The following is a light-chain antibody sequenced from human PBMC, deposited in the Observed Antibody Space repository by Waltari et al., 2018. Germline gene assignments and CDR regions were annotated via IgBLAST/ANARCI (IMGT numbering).Light chain of an antibody. CDR2: WAS. J-gene: IGKJ2*03. CDR3: QQYYSAPYS. Sequence: DIVMTQSPDSLAVSLGERATINCRSSQSVLYSSNNKNYLVWYQQNPGQPPKVLIYWASTRESGVPDRFSGSGSGTDFTLTISSLQAEDVAVYYCQQYYSAPYSFGQGTKLEIK. CDR1: QSVLYSSNNKNY. V-gene: IGKV4-1*01.